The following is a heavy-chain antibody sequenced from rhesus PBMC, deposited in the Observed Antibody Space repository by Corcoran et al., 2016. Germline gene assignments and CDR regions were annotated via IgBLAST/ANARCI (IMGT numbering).Heavy chain of an antibody. CDR2: INSGGGST. V-gene: IGHV3S25*01. CDR1: GFTFSTYW. J-gene: IGHJ4*01. CDR3: AKIEPPFDY. Sequence: EVQLVESGGGLAKPGGSLRLSCAASGFTFSTYWLNWVRQVPGKGLEWVSAINSGGGSTYDEDSVKGRFTISRDNSKNTLSLQMNSLRAEDTAVYYCAKIEPPFDYWGQGVLVTVSS.